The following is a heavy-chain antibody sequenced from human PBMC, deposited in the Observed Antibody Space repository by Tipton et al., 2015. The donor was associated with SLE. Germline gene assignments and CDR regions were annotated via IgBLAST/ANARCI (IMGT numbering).Heavy chain of an antibody. Sequence: TLSLTCTVSGDSISRQSYYWGWIRQAPGNGLEWIGSIYYSGRNAYNPSLQSRVTMSVDTSKNQFSLKLTSVTAADTAVYYCARTLGAIAHTVYDAFDIWGQGKMVTVSS. D-gene: IGHD1-26*01. V-gene: IGHV4-39*07. CDR3: ARTLGAIAHTVYDAFDI. J-gene: IGHJ3*02. CDR2: IYYSGRN. CDR1: GDSISRQSYY.